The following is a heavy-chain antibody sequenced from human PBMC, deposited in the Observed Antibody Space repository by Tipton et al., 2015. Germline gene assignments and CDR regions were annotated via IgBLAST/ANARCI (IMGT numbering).Heavy chain of an antibody. V-gene: IGHV4-61*01. CDR1: GGSVTSGSYY. J-gene: IGHJ6*02. CDR2: ISYTETS. D-gene: IGHD5-24*01. CDR3: ARDLEHGMVV. Sequence: TLSLTCSVSGGSVTSGSYYWSWLRQPPGKGLEWIGYISYTETSHYNPSLKSRVTISVDTSKNEFSLKLRSVTAADTAVYYCARDLEHGMVVWGQGTTVTVSS.